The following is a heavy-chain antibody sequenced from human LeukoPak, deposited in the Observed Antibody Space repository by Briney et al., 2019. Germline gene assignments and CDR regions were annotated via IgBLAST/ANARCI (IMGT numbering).Heavy chain of an antibody. CDR1: GFTFSSYW. V-gene: IGHV3-74*01. CDR3: ARRNVVGATTFFDY. D-gene: IGHD1-26*01. CDR2: INSDGSST. J-gene: IGHJ4*02. Sequence: GGSLRLSCAASGFTFSSYWMHWVRQARGKGLVWVSRINSDGSSTSYADPVKGRFTISRDDAKNTLYLQMNSLRAEDTAVYYCARRNVVGATTFFDYWGQGTLVTVSS.